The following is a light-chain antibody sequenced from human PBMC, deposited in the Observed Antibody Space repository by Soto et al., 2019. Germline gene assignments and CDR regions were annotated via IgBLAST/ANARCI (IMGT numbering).Light chain of an antibody. J-gene: IGKJ5*01. Sequence: DVKISRSPLPLSGLVVSGVHITCRASESVSNWLAWYQQKPGKAPQVLISMASPLESGVPSRFSGSGSGTEFTLTISSLQPDDFATYYCQKRSSSPITFGQGTRLEI. CDR2: MAS. CDR3: QKRSSSPIT. V-gene: IGKV1-5*03. CDR1: ESVSNW.